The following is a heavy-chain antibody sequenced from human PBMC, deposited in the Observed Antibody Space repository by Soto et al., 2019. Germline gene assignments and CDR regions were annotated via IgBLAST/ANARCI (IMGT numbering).Heavy chain of an antibody. D-gene: IGHD6-13*01. CDR1: GGSISSGGYY. V-gene: IGHV4-31*03. CDR2: IYYSGSA. J-gene: IGHJ6*02. Sequence: SETLSLTCTVSGGSISSGGYYWSWIRQHPGKGLEWIGYIYYSGSAYYNPSLKSRVTIPVDTSKNQFSLKLSSVTAADTAVYYCARSCIAAAGTPYYYYGMDVWGQGTTVTVSS. CDR3: ARSCIAAAGTPYYYYGMDV.